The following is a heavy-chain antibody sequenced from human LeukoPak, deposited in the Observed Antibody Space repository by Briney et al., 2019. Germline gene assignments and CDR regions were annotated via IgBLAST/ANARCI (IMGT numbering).Heavy chain of an antibody. J-gene: IGHJ4*02. CDR2: INSSSSYI. CDR3: ARAYDILTDFDY. CDR1: GFTFSSYS. D-gene: IGHD3-9*01. V-gene: IGHV3-21*01. Sequence: GGSLRLSCAASGFTFSSYSMNWVRQAPGKGLEWVSSINSSSSYIYYADSVKGRFTISRDNAKNSLYLQMNSLRAEDTAVYYCARAYDILTDFDYWGQGTLVTVSS.